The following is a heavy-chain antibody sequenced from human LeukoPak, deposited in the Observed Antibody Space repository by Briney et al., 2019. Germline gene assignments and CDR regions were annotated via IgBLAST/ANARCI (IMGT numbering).Heavy chain of an antibody. Sequence: SSETLSLTCTVPGGSISSGSYYWSWIRQPAGKGLEWIGRIYTSGSTNYNPSLESRVTISVDTSKNQFSLKLSSVTAADTAVYYCASGLSDSSGYYGLDYWGQGTLVTVSS. CDR2: IYTSGST. J-gene: IGHJ4*02. CDR1: GGSISSGSYY. V-gene: IGHV4-61*02. CDR3: ASGLSDSSGYYGLDY. D-gene: IGHD3-22*01.